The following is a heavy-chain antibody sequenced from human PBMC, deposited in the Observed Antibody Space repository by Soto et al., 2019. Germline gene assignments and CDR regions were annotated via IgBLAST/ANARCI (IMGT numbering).Heavy chain of an antibody. D-gene: IGHD6-19*01. CDR1: GFSFSTTGVG. Sequence: QITLKESGPTLVKPTQTLTLTCTFSGFSFSTTGVGVGWIRQPPGKALEWLALIYWDDDKRYSPSLKSRLTITXATTKXXLVRTTTNMDPVDTDTYYCAHRQAQGIGLAGTVDSWGQGTLVTVSS. CDR2: IYWDDDK. V-gene: IGHV2-5*02. J-gene: IGHJ4*02. CDR3: AHRQAQGIGLAGTVDS.